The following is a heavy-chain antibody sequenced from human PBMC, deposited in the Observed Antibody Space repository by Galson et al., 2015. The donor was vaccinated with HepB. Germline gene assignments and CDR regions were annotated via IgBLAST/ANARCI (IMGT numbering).Heavy chain of an antibody. V-gene: IGHV4-59*01. J-gene: IGHJ3*02. CDR1: GGSISSYY. Sequence: QVQLQESGPGLVKPSETLSLTCTVSGGSISSYYWSWIRQPPGKGLEWIGYIYYSGSTNYNPSLKSRVTISVDTSKNQFSLKLSSVTAADTAVYYCARGYYSSGWYRRYEPDAFDIWGQGTMVTVSS. CDR3: ARGYYSSGWYRRYEPDAFDI. CDR2: IYYSGST. D-gene: IGHD6-19*01.